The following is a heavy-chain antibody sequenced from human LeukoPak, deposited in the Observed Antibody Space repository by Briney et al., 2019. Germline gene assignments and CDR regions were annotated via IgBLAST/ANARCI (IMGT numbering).Heavy chain of an antibody. J-gene: IGHJ6*03. CDR1: GFTFNNYG. Sequence: GGSLRLSCAASGFTFNNYGMHWVRQAPGKGLEWVAIIWYDGSNIYYADSVKGRFTISRDNAKNTLYLQMNSLRAEDTAVYYCARHVVPAAPVYYYYYMDVWGKGTTVTVSS. CDR2: IWYDGSNI. V-gene: IGHV3-33*01. D-gene: IGHD2-2*01. CDR3: ARHVVPAAPVYYYYYMDV.